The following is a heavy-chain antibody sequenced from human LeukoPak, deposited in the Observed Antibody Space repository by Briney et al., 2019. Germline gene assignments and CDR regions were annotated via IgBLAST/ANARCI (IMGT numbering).Heavy chain of an antibody. J-gene: IGHJ1*01. CDR1: GYTITDYY. CDR3: ARDVAAGTGEGYVQH. D-gene: IGHD6-13*01. CDR2: INPNSGGT. Sequence: GASVKVSCKASGYTITDYYIHWVRQAPGQGLEWMGWINPNSGGTNYAQKFQGRVTMTRDTSISTAYMELSRLRSDDTAVYYCARDVAAGTGEGYVQHWGQGTLVTVSS. V-gene: IGHV1-2*02.